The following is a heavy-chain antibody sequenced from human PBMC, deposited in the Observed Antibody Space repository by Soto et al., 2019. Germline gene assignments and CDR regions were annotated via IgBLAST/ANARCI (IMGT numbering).Heavy chain of an antibody. CDR3: AKLRAKSHIAVPFDY. CDR2: ISGNGGST. J-gene: IGHJ4*02. D-gene: IGHD2-15*01. Sequence: EVHLLDSGGGLAQPGGSLKLSGATSGLTFANFALGGVRQAPGKGRGWVSAISGNGGSTYYADSVKGRFTISRDNSKNTLYLQMNSLTAEDTAVYFCAKLRAKSHIAVPFDYWGQGSLVTVSS. CDR1: GLTFANFA. V-gene: IGHV3-23*01.